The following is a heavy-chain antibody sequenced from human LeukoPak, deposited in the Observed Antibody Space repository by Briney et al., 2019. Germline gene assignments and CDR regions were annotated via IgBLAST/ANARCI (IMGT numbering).Heavy chain of an antibody. V-gene: IGHV3-23*01. Sequence: QPGGSLRLSCAASGFTFSSYAMSWVRQAPGKGLEWVSAISGSGGSTYYADSVKGRFTISRDNSKNTLYLQMNSLRAEDTAIYYCAKRSAESSGYFDYWGQGTLVTVSS. D-gene: IGHD6-19*01. J-gene: IGHJ4*02. CDR1: GFTFSSYA. CDR3: AKRSAESSGYFDY. CDR2: ISGSGGST.